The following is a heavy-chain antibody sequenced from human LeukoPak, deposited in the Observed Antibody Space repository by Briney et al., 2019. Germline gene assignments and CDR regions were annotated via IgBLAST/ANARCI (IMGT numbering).Heavy chain of an antibody. J-gene: IGHJ6*04. CDR3: TRLGGSGKVDV. D-gene: IGHD3-10*01. V-gene: IGHV3-48*03. CDR1: GFTFGDYA. Sequence: GGSLRLSCTASGFTFGDYATNWVRQAPGKGLEWVSYISSSGSTIYYADSVKGRFTISRDNAKNSLYLQMNSLKTEDTAVYYCTRLGGSGKVDVWGKGTTVTVSS. CDR2: ISSSGSTI.